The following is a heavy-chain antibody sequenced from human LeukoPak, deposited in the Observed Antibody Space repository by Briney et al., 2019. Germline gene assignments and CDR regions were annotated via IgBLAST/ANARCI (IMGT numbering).Heavy chain of an antibody. CDR3: AREAAVVTRWYFDL. D-gene: IGHD6-19*01. J-gene: IGHJ2*01. CDR1: GYTFTGYY. Sequence: ASVKVSCKASGYTFTGYYMHWVRQAPGQGLERMGWINPNSGGTNYAQKFQGRVTMTRDTSISTPYMELSRLRSDDTAVYYCAREAAVVTRWYFDLWGRGTLVTVSS. CDR2: INPNSGGT. V-gene: IGHV1-2*02.